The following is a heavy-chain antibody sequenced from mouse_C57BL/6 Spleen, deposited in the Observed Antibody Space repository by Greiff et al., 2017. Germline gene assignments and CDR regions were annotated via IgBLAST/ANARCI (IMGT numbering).Heavy chain of an antibody. CDR3: ARHYYGNYDY. CDR2: IDPGSGST. CDR1: GYTFTSYW. D-gene: IGHD2-1*01. J-gene: IGHJ2*01. V-gene: IGHV1-55*01. Sequence: QVQLQQPGAELVKPGASVKMSCTASGYTFTSYWIPWVKQRPGQGLEWIGDIDPGSGSTNYNEKFKGKATLTVDTSSSTAYLQLSSLKSEDSAVYYCARHYYGNYDYWGQGTTLTVSS.